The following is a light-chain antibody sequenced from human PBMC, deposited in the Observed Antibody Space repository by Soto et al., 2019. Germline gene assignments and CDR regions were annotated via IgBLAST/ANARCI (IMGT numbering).Light chain of an antibody. CDR1: QSVSRN. CDR2: DAS. J-gene: IGKJ1*01. Sequence: EIVMTQSPATLSWSPGERATLSFMASQSVSRNLAWYQQKPGQAPRLLIYDASNRATGIPARFSGSGSGTDFTLTISSLEPEDFAVYYCQQRSNWPRTFGQGTKVDIK. V-gene: IGKV3-11*01. CDR3: QQRSNWPRT.